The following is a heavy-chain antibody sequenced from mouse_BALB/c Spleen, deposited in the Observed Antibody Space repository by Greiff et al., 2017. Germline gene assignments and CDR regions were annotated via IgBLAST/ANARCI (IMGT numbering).Heavy chain of an antibody. CDR2: ISNGGGST. D-gene: IGHD1-2*01. CDR3: ARTAFITSYFDV. CDR1: GFTFSSYT. J-gene: IGHJ1*01. Sequence: EVMLVESGGGLVQPGGSLKLSCAASGFTFSSYTMSWVRQTPEKRLEWVAYISNGGGSTYYPDTVKGRFTISRDNAKNTLYLQMSSLKSEDTAMYYCARTAFITSYFDVWGAGTTVTVSS. V-gene: IGHV5-12-2*01.